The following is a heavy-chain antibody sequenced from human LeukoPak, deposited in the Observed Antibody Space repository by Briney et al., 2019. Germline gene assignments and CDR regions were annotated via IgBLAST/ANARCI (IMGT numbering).Heavy chain of an antibody. D-gene: IGHD6-13*01. CDR1: GYTFTGYY. CDR2: INPNSGGT. J-gene: IGHJ4*02. CDR3: AREDGYSSSWYLN. V-gene: IGHV1-2*02. Sequence: ASVKVSCKASGYTFTGYYMHRVRQAPGQGLEWMGWINPNSGGTNYAQKFQGRVTMTRDTSISTAYMELSRLRSDDTAVYYCAREDGYSSSWYLNWGQGTLVTVSS.